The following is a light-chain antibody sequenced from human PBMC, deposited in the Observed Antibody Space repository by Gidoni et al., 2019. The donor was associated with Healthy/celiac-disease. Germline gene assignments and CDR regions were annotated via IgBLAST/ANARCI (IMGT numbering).Light chain of an antibody. J-gene: IGKJ1*01. V-gene: IGKV3-20*01. Sequence: ELVLTQSPGTLSLSPGERATLSCRARQSVSSSYLAWYQQKPGQAPRLLIYGASSRATGIPDRFSGSGSGTDFTLTISRLEPEDFAVYYCQQYGSSPPTFGQGTKVEIK. CDR3: QQYGSSPPT. CDR1: QSVSSSY. CDR2: GAS.